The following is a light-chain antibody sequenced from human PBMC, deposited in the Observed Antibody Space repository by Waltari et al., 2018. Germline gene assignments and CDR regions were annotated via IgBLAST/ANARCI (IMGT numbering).Light chain of an antibody. CDR3: HQYDDSPFT. J-gene: IGKJ2*01. CDR2: GAS. V-gene: IGKV3-20*01. CDR1: QSLGRNF. Sequence: EIVLTQSPGTLSLSPGESAPLSCRARQSLGRNFLAWFKQKPGQAPRLLLFGASNRAPAIPDRFSGGGSGTDFTLTINRLDPEDFAVYYCHQYDDSPFTFGQGTKLEI.